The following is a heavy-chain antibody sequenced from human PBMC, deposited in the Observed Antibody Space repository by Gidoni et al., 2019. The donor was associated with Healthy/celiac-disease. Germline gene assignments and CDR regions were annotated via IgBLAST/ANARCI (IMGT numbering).Heavy chain of an antibody. V-gene: IGHV5-51*01. Sequence: EVQLVQSGAEGKKPGESLKISCRGSGTSFTSYWTGWVRQMPGKGLEWVGIIYPGDSETRYSPSFQGQVTISADKSITTAYLQWSSLKASDSAMYYCARLAHGGEVGFDSWGQGTLVTVSS. CDR3: ARLAHGGEVGFDS. CDR1: GTSFTSYW. J-gene: IGHJ4*02. D-gene: IGHD1-26*01. CDR2: IYPGDSET.